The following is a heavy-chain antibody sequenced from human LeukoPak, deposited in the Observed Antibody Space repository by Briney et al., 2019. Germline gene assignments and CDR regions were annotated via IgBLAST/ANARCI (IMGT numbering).Heavy chain of an antibody. CDR3: ANHLLVVLFRPDY. D-gene: IGHD3-16*01. J-gene: IGHJ4*02. CDR2: ISGSADKT. V-gene: IGHV3-23*01. Sequence: GGSLRLSCAASGFTFSTYSMSWVRQAPGKGPEWVSRISGSADKTYYADSVKGRFTISRDNSKNTLYLDMKSLRDEDTAVYYCANHLLVVLFRPDYWGQGTLATVSP. CDR1: GFTFSTYS.